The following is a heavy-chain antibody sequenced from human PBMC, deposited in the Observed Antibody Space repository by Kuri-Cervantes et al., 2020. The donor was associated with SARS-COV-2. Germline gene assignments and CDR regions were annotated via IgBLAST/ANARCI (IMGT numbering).Heavy chain of an antibody. Sequence: SGPTLVKPTQTLTLTCTFSGFSLSTSGVGVGWIRQPPGKALEWLALIYWDDDKRYSPSLKSRLTITKDTSKNQVVLTMTNMDPVDTATYYCARTTYYYDSSGYYGDAFDIWGQGTMVTVSS. V-gene: IGHV2-5*02. CDR1: GFSLSTSGVG. J-gene: IGHJ3*02. CDR3: ARTTYYYDSSGYYGDAFDI. D-gene: IGHD3-22*01. CDR2: IYWDDDK.